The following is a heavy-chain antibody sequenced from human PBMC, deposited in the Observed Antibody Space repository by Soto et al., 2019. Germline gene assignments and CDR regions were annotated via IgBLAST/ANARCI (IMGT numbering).Heavy chain of an antibody. CDR2: IIPIFDTA. Sequence: QVQLVQSGAEVKEPGSSVKVSCKASGGTFSSYTINWVRQAPGQGLEWMGGIIPIFDTANYAQKFQGRVTITADESTITSYMEVSSLRSEDTAVYYFARNGTLTGYSYGMDVWGQGTTVTVSS. D-gene: IGHD1-1*01. J-gene: IGHJ6*02. CDR1: GGTFSSYT. V-gene: IGHV1-69*01. CDR3: ARNGTLTGYSYGMDV.